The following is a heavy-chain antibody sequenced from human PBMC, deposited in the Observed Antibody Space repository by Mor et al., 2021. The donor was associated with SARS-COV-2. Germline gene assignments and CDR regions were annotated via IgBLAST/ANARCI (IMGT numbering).Heavy chain of an antibody. Sequence: GANTYHADFVKGRFTISRDNSKNTLGLQMSSLRAEDTAVYYCVKDSEYSYDKWGQGALVTVSS. V-gene: IGHV3-64D*06. CDR2: GANT. D-gene: IGHD5-12*01. J-gene: IGHJ4*02. CDR3: VKDSEYSYDK.